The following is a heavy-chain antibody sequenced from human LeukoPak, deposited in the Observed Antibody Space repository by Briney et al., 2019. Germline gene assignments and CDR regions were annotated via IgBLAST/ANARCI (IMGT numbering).Heavy chain of an antibody. CDR2: IYYSGTT. J-gene: IGHJ4*02. D-gene: IGHD6-13*01. CDR1: GGSISSGGYY. CDR3: ARGVYIAAAQYAY. V-gene: IGHV4-61*08. Sequence: KPSETLSLTCTVSGGSISSGGYYWSWIRQPPGKGLEWIGYIYYSGTTNYNPSLKSRVTISVDTSKNQFSLKLSSVTAADTAVYYCARGVYIAAAQYAYWGQGTLVTVSS.